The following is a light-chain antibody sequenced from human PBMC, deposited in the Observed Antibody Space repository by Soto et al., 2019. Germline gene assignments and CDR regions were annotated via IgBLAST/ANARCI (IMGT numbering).Light chain of an antibody. CDR1: SSNIESNT. V-gene: IGLV1-44*01. J-gene: IGLJ1*01. CDR3: AAWDDILNGYV. CDR2: SNY. Sequence: QSVLTQPPSASGTPGQRVTISCSGSSSNIESNTVNWYQQLTGTAPKLVIYSNYDRPSGVPDRFSGSTSGTSASLVIRGLQSDDEADYYCAAWDDILNGYVFGGGTKVTVL.